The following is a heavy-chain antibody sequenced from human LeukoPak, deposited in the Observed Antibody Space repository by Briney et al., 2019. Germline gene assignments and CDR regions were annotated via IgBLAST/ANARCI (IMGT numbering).Heavy chain of an antibody. CDR3: ARVSSSWPHYYFDY. D-gene: IGHD6-13*01. CDR2: IYYSGTT. J-gene: IGHJ4*02. V-gene: IGHV4-39*07. CDR1: GGSISSSRYY. Sequence: SETLSLTCTVSGGSISSSRYYWDWIRQPPGKGLEWIGSIYYSGTTYYNPSLKSRVTISVDTSKNQFSLNLSSVTAADTAVYYCARVSSSWPHYYFDYWGQGTRVTASS.